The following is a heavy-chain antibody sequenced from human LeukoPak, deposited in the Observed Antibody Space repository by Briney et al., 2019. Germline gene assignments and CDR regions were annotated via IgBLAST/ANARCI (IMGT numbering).Heavy chain of an antibody. Sequence: ASVKVSCKASGYTFTSYGISWVRQAPGQGLEWMGWISAYNGNTNYAQKLQGRVTMTTDTSTSTAHMELRSLRSDDTAVYYCARDRFCSSTSCQSRYYYYYMDVWGKGTTVTVSS. CDR1: GYTFTSYG. CDR2: ISAYNGNT. V-gene: IGHV1-18*01. D-gene: IGHD2-2*01. J-gene: IGHJ6*03. CDR3: ARDRFCSSTSCQSRYYYYYMDV.